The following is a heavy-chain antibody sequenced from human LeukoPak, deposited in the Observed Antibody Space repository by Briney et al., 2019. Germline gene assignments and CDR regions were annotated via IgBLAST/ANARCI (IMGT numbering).Heavy chain of an antibody. CDR1: GFTFSDYY. D-gene: IGHD6-13*01. Sequence: GGSLRLSCAASGFTFSDYYMSWIRQAPGKGLEWVSYISSSGSTIYYADSVKGRFTISRDNAKNLLYLQMNSLRAEDTAVYYCASTGYSSSWYNDYWGQGTLVTVSS. V-gene: IGHV3-11*01. J-gene: IGHJ4*02. CDR3: ASTGYSSSWYNDY. CDR2: ISSSGSTI.